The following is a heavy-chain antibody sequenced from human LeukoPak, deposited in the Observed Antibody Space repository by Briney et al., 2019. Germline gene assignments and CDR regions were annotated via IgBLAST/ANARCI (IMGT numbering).Heavy chain of an antibody. D-gene: IGHD2-15*01. CDR1: GYTFTSYG. J-gene: IGHJ6*03. Sequence: ASVKVSCKASGYTFTSYGISWVRQAPGQGLEWLGWISAYNGNTNYAQKLQGRVTMTTDTSTSTAYMELRSLRSDDTAVYYCARVYCSGGSCYPQLPYYYYYMDVWGKGTTVTVSS. CDR3: ARVYCSGGSCYPQLPYYYYYMDV. V-gene: IGHV1-18*01. CDR2: ISAYNGNT.